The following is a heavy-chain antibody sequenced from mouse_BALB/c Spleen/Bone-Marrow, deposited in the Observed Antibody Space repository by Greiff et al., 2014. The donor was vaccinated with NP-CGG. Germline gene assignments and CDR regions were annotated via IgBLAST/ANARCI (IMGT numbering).Heavy chain of an antibody. V-gene: IGHV1-61*01. Sequence: QVQLQQPGAELARPGASVKLSCKASGYTFTSYWMKWVKQRPGQGLEWIGMIYPSDSDTHYNQMFKDKATLTVDKSSSTAYMQLSSLATEKSAVYFRASKGGFAYWGQGTILTVSS. J-gene: IGHJ2*01. CDR2: IYPSDSDT. CDR3: ASKGGFAY. CDR1: GYTFTSYW.